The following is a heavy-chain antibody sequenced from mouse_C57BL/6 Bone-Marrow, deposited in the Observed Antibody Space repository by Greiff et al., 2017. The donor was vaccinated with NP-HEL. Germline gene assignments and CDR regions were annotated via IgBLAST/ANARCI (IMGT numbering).Heavy chain of an antibody. J-gene: IGHJ3*01. CDR1: GYEFSNYW. CDR2: IYPGDGDT. V-gene: IGHV1-80*01. CDR3: AGWAY. Sequence: QVQLQQSGAELVKPGASVKISCKASGYEFSNYWMNWVKQRPGKGLEWIGPIYPGDGDTNYNGQFKDKATLTAYKASSTAYMQLSRLTSEDSAVYFCAGWAYWGQGTLVTVSA.